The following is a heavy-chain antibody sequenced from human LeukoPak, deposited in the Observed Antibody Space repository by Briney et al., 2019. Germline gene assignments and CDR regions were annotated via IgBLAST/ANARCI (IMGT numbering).Heavy chain of an antibody. CDR2: INHSGST. CDR1: GGSFSGYY. D-gene: IGHD3-22*01. V-gene: IGHV4-34*01. J-gene: IGHJ4*02. Sequence: SETLSLTCAVYGGSFSGYYWSWIRQPPGKGLEWIGEINHSGSTSYNPSLKSRVTISVDTSKNQFSLKLSSVTAADTAVYYCARSPDLRDTMIVVVITQTYYFDYWGQGTLVTVSS. CDR3: ARSPDLRDTMIVVVITQTYYFDY.